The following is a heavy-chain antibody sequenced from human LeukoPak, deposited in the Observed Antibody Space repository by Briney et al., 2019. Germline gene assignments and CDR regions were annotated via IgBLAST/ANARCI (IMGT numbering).Heavy chain of an antibody. D-gene: IGHD1-26*01. J-gene: IGHJ4*02. CDR1: GGSISGTNW. Sequence: SETLSLTCGVSGGSISGTNWWSWVRQPPGQGLEWIGEISLAGQTNYNPSLNGRVTMSLDKSSNQLSLNLTSVTAADTATYYCSRESGTFCPFGHWGQGTLVIVSS. CDR2: ISLAGQT. CDR3: SRESGTFCPFGH. V-gene: IGHV4/OR15-8*02.